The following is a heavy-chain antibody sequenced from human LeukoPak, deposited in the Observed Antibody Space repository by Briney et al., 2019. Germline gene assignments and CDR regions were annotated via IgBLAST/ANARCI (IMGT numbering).Heavy chain of an antibody. J-gene: IGHJ6*02. V-gene: IGHV1-18*01. CDR2: ISAYNGNT. CDR1: GYTFTSYG. Sequence: ASVRVSCKASGYTFTSYGISWVRQAPGQGLEWMGWISAYNGNTNYAQKLQGRVTMTTDTSTSTAHMEPRSLRSDDTAVYYCARGGGGSNYYYGMDVWGQGTTVTVSS. CDR3: ARGGGGSNYYYGMDV. D-gene: IGHD1-26*01.